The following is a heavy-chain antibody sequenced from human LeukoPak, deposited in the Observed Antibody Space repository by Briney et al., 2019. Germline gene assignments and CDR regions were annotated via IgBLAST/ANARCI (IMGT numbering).Heavy chain of an antibody. CDR2: ISYDGSNK. CDR1: GFTFSSYG. CDR3: AKDTAITMIVVVINFFDY. J-gene: IGHJ4*02. Sequence: GGSLRLSCAASGFTFSSYGMHWVRQAPGKGLEWVAVISYDGSNKYYADSVKGRFTISRDNSKDTLYLQMNSLRAEDTAVYHCAKDTAITMIVVVINFFDYWGQGTLVTVSS. D-gene: IGHD3-22*01. V-gene: IGHV3-30*18.